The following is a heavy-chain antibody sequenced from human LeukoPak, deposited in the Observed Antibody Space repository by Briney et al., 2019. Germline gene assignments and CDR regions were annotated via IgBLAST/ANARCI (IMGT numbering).Heavy chain of an antibody. CDR2: IYYSGST. Sequence: SETLSLTCTVSGGSISSSSYDWGWIRQPPGKGLEWIGSIYYSGSTYYNPSLKSRVTISVDTSKNQFSLKLSSVTAADTAVYYCATCPNYDYVWGTPYAFDIWGQGTMVTVSS. D-gene: IGHD3-16*01. CDR1: GGSISSSSYD. CDR3: ATCPNYDYVWGTPYAFDI. J-gene: IGHJ3*02. V-gene: IGHV4-39*01.